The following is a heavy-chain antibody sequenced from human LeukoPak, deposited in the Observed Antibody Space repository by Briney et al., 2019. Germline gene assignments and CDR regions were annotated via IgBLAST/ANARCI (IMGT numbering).Heavy chain of an antibody. V-gene: IGHV4-4*08. Sequence: SETLSLTCTVSGGSMFSYYWNWIRQPPGKGLEWIGYIYSSGITNYSPSLRSRGTISVATSRNQFSLRLASVTAADTAIYYCARRAYYDSSGYHPTSGYFDLWGRGTLVTVSS. J-gene: IGHJ2*01. CDR2: IYSSGIT. CDR3: ARRAYYDSSGYHPTSGYFDL. D-gene: IGHD3-22*01. CDR1: GGSMFSYY.